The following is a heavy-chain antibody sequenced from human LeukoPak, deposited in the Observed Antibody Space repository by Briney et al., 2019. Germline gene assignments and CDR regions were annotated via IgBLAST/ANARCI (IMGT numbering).Heavy chain of an antibody. CDR1: GGSISPYY. Sequence: SETLSLTCIVSGGSISPYYWSWIRQPPGSGLEWIAYIYYSGSTSYNPSLKSRVAISVDTSNNEVSLKLSSVTAADTAVYYCARHGYCSGGSCHWDYWGQGTLVTVSS. V-gene: IGHV4-59*08. CDR3: ARHGYCSGGSCHWDY. J-gene: IGHJ4*02. D-gene: IGHD2-15*01. CDR2: IYYSGST.